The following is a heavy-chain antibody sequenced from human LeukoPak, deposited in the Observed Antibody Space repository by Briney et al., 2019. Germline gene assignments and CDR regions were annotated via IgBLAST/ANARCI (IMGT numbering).Heavy chain of an antibody. D-gene: IGHD4-11*01. J-gene: IGHJ4*02. CDR1: GFTFSSYA. V-gene: IGHV3-48*01. Sequence: GGSLRLSCAASGFTFSSYAMSWVRQAPGKGLEWVSYISSSSSTRYYADSVKGRFTISRDNAKNSLYLQMNSLRAEDTAVYYCARAMTTDYWGQGTLVTVSS. CDR2: ISSSSSTR. CDR3: ARAMTTDY.